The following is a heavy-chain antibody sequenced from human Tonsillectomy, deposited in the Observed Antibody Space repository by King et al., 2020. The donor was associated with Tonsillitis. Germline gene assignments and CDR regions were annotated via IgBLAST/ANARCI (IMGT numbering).Heavy chain of an antibody. V-gene: IGHV3-11*06. J-gene: IGHJ6*02. Sequence: QLVQSGGGLVKPGGSLRLSCAASGFTFSDYYMSWIRQAPGKGLEWVSYISSSSSYTNYADSXKXRFTISRDNAKNSLYLQMNSLRAGDTAVYYCARGGGGYYDSSGXYXRYYYGMDXWGQXXXVTVSS. D-gene: IGHD3-22*01. CDR2: ISSSSSYT. CDR3: ARGGGGYYDSSGXYXRYYYGMDX. CDR1: GFTFSDYY.